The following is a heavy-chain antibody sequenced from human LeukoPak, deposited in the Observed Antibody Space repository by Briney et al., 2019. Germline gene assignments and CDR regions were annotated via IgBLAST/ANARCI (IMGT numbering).Heavy chain of an antibody. CDR2: ISAYNGNT. CDR1: GGTFTNYA. V-gene: IGHV1-18*01. D-gene: IGHD4/OR15-4a*01. CDR3: ARRAGAYSHPYDY. J-gene: IGHJ4*02. Sequence: ASVKVSCKASGGTFTNYAFTWVRQAPGQGLEWMGWISAYNGNTNYAQKLQGRVTMTTDTSTSTAYMELRSLRSEDTAVYYCARRAGAYSHPYDYWGQGTLVTVSS.